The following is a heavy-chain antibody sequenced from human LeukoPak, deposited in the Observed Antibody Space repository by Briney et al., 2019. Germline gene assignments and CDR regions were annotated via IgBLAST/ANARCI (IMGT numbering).Heavy chain of an antibody. Sequence: ASVKVSCKASGYTFTGYYMHWVRQAPGQGLEWMGWINPNSGGTNYAQKFQGRVTMTRDTSINTAYMELSRLRSDDTAVYYCARGDDYGDYDAFDIWGQGTMVTASS. V-gene: IGHV1-2*02. D-gene: IGHD4-17*01. J-gene: IGHJ3*02. CDR3: ARGDDYGDYDAFDI. CDR2: INPNSGGT. CDR1: GYTFTGYY.